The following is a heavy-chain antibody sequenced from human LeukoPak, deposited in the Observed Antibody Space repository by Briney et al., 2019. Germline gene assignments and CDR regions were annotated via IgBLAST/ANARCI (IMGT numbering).Heavy chain of an antibody. Sequence: ASVTVSCTASGSTFTSYDIYRLRLGTGQGLGWVGVMNPNSGNTGYAQKFQGRVTITRDTSISTAYMELSSVTAADTAVYYCARGAAEWIQLWLGWFDPWGQGTLVTVSS. V-gene: IGHV1-8*03. CDR3: ARGAAEWIQLWLGWFDP. J-gene: IGHJ5*02. CDR1: GSTFTSYD. D-gene: IGHD5-18*01. CDR2: MNPNSGNT.